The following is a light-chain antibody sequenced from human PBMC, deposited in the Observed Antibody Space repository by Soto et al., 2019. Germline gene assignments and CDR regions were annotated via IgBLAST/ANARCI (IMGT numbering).Light chain of an antibody. CDR2: EVS. CDR1: SSDVSGYNY. Sequence: QSALTQPASVSGSPGQSITISCTGTSSDVSGYNYVSWYQQHPGKAPKLMIYEVSNRPSGVSNRFSGSKSGNTASLTISGLQAEDEADYYCSSYTSSNTQVFGGGTKLTV. V-gene: IGLV2-14*01. CDR3: SSYTSSNTQV. J-gene: IGLJ2*01.